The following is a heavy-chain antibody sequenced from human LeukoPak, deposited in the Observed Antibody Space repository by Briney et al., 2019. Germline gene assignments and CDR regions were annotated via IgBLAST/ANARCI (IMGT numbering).Heavy chain of an antibody. Sequence: SVKVSCKASGGPFSSYAISWVRPAPGQGLEWMGGIIPIFGTANYAQKFQGRVTITADKSTSTAYMELSSLRSEDTAVYYCAREPRYYDILTGWFDPWGQGTLVTVSS. CDR2: IIPIFGTA. CDR3: AREPRYYDILTGWFDP. V-gene: IGHV1-69*06. J-gene: IGHJ5*02. D-gene: IGHD3-9*01. CDR1: GGPFSSYA.